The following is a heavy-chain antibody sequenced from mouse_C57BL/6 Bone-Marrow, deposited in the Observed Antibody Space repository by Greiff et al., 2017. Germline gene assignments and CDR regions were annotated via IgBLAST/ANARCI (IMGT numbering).Heavy chain of an antibody. CDR1: GYTFTSYW. CDR3: ARQLRLLSWFAY. J-gene: IGHJ3*01. V-gene: IGHV1-59*01. Sequence: QVQLQQPGAELVRPGTSVKLSCKASGYTFTSYWMHWVKQRPGQGLEWIGVIDPSASYTNYNPKFKGKATLTVDTSSSTAYMQLSSRTSEDYAFYYCARQLRLLSWFAYWGQGTLVTVSA. D-gene: IGHD3-2*02. CDR2: IDPSASYT.